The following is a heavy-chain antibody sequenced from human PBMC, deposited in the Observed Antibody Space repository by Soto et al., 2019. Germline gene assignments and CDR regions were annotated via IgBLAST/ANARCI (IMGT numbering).Heavy chain of an antibody. J-gene: IGHJ4*02. Sequence: GGSLRLACAASGFTFSSYWMHWVRQAPGKGLVWVSRINSDGSSTSYADSVKGRFTISRDNAKNTLYLQMNSLRAEDTAVYYCAIRASYYDSSGYFDYWGQGTLVTVSS. V-gene: IGHV3-74*01. D-gene: IGHD3-22*01. CDR2: INSDGSST. CDR1: GFTFSSYW. CDR3: AIRASYYDSSGYFDY.